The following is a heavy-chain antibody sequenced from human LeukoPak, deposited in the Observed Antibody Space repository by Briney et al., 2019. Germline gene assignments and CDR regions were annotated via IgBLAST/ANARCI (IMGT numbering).Heavy chain of an antibody. CDR2: INPSGGST. CDR1: GYTFTSYY. J-gene: IGHJ4*02. CDR3: ARDSNVEYSSSPFDY. Sequence: ASVKVSCKASGYTFTSYYMHWVRQAPGQGLEWMGIINPSGGSTSYAQKFQGRVTMTRDTSTSTVYMELSSLRSDDTAVYYCARDSNVEYSSSPFDYWGQGTLVTVSS. V-gene: IGHV1-46*01. D-gene: IGHD6-6*01.